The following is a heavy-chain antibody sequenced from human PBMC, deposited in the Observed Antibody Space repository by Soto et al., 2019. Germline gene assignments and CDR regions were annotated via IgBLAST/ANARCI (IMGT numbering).Heavy chain of an antibody. CDR1: GGSISSYY. D-gene: IGHD6-13*01. Sequence: SETLTLTCTVSGGSISSYYWSWIRQPPGKGLKWIGYIYYSGSTNYNPSLKSRVTISVDTSKNQFSLKLSSVTAADTAVYYCARAPSPQYNSSWSRLDYWGQGTLVTVSS. J-gene: IGHJ4*02. CDR3: ARAPSPQYNSSWSRLDY. CDR2: IYYSGST. V-gene: IGHV4-59*01.